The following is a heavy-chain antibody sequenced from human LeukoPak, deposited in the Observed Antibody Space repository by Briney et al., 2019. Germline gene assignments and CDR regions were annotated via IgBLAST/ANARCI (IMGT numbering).Heavy chain of an antibody. CDR1: GFTFSSYA. D-gene: IGHD2-21*02. CDR3: AKGIKGSYCNGDCYLTYYYYGLDV. Sequence: GGSLRLSCAASGFTFSSYAMSWVRRAPGKGPEWVSGIGKSGDRTFYADSVKGRFTISRDNSKNTLYLQMNSLRAEDTAVYYCAKGIKGSYCNGDCYLTYYYYGLDVWGQGTTVTVSS. J-gene: IGHJ6*02. V-gene: IGHV3-23*01. CDR2: IGKSGDRT.